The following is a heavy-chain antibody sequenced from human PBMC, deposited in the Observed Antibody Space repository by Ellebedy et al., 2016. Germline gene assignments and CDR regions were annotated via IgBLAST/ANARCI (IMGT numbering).Heavy chain of an antibody. D-gene: IGHD4-11*01. V-gene: IGHV2-5*01. CDR3: VHRTVVTSVDY. CDR1: GFSLDSNRVV. CDR2: IYGNDDK. J-gene: IGHJ4*02. Sequence: SGPTLVKPTQTLTLTCTFSGFSLDSNRVVVGWVRQPPGKAPEWLTFIYGNDDKRYSPSLRTRLTIAKDTSKNQVVLTMTNMDPVDTATYYCVHRTVVTSVDYWGRGTLVTISS.